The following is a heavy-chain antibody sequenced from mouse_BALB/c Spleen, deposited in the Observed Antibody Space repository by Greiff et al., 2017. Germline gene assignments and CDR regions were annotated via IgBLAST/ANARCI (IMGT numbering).Heavy chain of an antibody. CDR3: ARSYGSGNFDY. CDR1: GYTFSSYW. D-gene: IGHD1-1*01. Sequence: QVQLQQSGAELMKPGASVKISCKATGYTFSSYWIEWVKQRPGHGLEWIGEILPGSGSTNYNEKFKGKATLTADKSSSTAYMQLSSLTSEDSAVYYCARSYGSGNFDYWGQGTTLTVSS. CDR2: ILPGSGST. V-gene: IGHV1-9*01. J-gene: IGHJ2*01.